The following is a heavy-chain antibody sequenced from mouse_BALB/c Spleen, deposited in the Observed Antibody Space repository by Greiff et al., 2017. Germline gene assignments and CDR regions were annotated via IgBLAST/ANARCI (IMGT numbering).Heavy chain of an antibody. CDR2: ISYSGST. Sequence: LQESGPGLVKPSQPLSLTCPVTGYSLTSDYAWNWIRQFPGNKLEWMGYISYSGSTSYNPSLKSRNPITRDTSKNQFFLQFNSVTTGDTATYCCARRSYYYGSSFWFAYWGQGTLVTVSA. J-gene: IGHJ3*01. CDR3: ARRSYYYGSSFWFAY. D-gene: IGHD1-1*01. V-gene: IGHV3-2*02. CDR1: GYSLTSDYA.